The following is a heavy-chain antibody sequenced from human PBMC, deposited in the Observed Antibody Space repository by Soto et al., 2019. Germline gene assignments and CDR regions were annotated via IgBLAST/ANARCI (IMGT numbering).Heavy chain of an antibody. CDR2: INPSGGST. Sequence: QVQLVQSGAEVKKPGSSVKVSCKASGGTFSSYAISWVRQAPGQGLEWMGIINPSGGSTSYAQKFQGRVTMTRDTSTSTVYMELSSLRSEDTAVYYCARDGEQLGNYGMDVWGQGTTVTVSS. J-gene: IGHJ6*02. CDR3: ARDGEQLGNYGMDV. D-gene: IGHD6-6*01. V-gene: IGHV1-46*01. CDR1: GGTFSSYA.